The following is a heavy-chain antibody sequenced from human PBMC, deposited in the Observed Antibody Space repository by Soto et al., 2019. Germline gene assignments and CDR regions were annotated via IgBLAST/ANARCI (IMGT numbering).Heavy chain of an antibody. Sequence: SETLSLTCTVSGGSIISYYWSWIRQPPGKGLEWIGYIYDSGSTSYNPSLKSRVTISVDTSKNQFSLKLSSVTAADTAVYYCKRAVPLCFGELSQWGQGTLVTVYS. D-gene: IGHD3-10*01. CDR2: IYDSGST. J-gene: IGHJ4*02. CDR3: KRAVPLCFGELSQ. CDR1: GGSIISYY. V-gene: IGHV4-59*01.